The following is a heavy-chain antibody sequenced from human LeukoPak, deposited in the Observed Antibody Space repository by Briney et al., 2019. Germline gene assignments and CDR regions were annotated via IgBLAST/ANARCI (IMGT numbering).Heavy chain of an antibody. Sequence: SETLSLTCAVYGGSFSGYYWSWIRQPPGKGLEWIGEINHSGSTNYNPSLKSRVTISVDTSKNQFSLKLSSVTAADTAVYYRARGLFVAARLNYWGQGTLVTVSS. D-gene: IGHD6-19*01. CDR2: INHSGST. CDR1: GGSFSGYY. J-gene: IGHJ4*02. V-gene: IGHV4-34*01. CDR3: ARGLFVAARLNY.